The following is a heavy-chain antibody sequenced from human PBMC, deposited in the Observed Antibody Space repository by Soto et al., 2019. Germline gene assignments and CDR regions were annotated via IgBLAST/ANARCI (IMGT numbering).Heavy chain of an antibody. CDR3: ARREEQWLANSLDI. J-gene: IGHJ3*02. CDR1: GFTFSSYA. CDR2: ISGSGGST. Sequence: GSLRLSCAASGFTFSSYAMSWVRQAPGKGLEWVSAISGSGGSTYYADSVKGRFTISRDNSKNTLYLQMNSLRAEDTAVYYCARREEQWLANSLDIWGQGTMVTVSS. V-gene: IGHV3-23*01. D-gene: IGHD6-19*01.